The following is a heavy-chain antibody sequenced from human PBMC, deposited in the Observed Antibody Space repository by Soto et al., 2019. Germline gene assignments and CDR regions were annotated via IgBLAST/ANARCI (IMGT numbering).Heavy chain of an antibody. V-gene: IGHV4-30-2*01. D-gene: IGHD3-10*01. CDR3: ARGPPFIP. Sequence: QLQLQESGSGRVKPSQTLSLTCTVSGGSISSGGYSWSWIRQPPGKGLEWIGYIYHSGSTYYNPSLKCLVTISVDRSKNQFSLKLSSVTAADTAVYYCARGPPFIPWGQGTLVTVS. J-gene: IGHJ5*02. CDR1: GGSISSGGYS. CDR2: IYHSGST.